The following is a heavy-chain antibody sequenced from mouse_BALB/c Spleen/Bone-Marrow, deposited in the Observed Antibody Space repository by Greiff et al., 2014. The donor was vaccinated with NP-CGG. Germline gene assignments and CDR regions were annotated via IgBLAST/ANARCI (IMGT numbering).Heavy chain of an antibody. V-gene: IGHV14-3*02. J-gene: IGHJ4*01. CDR1: GFNIKDTY. CDR3: ARDSPYAMDY. CDR2: IDPANGNT. Sequence: VQLQQSGAELVKPGASVKLSCTASGFNIKDTYMHWVKQRPEQGLEWIGRIDPANGNTKYDPKFQGKATITADTSSNTTYLQLSSLTSEDTAVYYCARDSPYAMDYWGQGTSVTVSS.